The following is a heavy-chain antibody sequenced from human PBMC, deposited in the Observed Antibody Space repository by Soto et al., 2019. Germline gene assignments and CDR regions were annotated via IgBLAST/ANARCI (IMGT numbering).Heavy chain of an antibody. CDR3: ARKILGSTTRPEYWDFDL. D-gene: IGHD1-1*01. V-gene: IGHV3-23*01. Sequence: EVQLLESGGGLVQPGGSLRLSCAGSGFTFINYAMIWVRQAPVKGLEWVSSISGGGGATFFTESVRGRYTFSRDNSQYTVTLPMNSLGDEATAVYYCARKILGSTTRPEYWDFDLWGRGTLVTVSS. J-gene: IGHJ2*01. CDR2: ISGGGGAT. CDR1: GFTFINYA.